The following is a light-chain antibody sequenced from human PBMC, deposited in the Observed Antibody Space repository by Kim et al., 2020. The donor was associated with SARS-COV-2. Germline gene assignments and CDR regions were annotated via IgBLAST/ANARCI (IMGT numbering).Light chain of an antibody. Sequence: EIVMTQSPLSLSVTPGEPAAISCRSSQTLLHVNGNNYLDWYLQKPGQSPQLLIYLGSNRASRVPDRVSGSGSGTYFTLRISRVEAEDVGVYYCMQSLQPPLTFGGGTKVDIK. V-gene: IGKV2-28*01. CDR1: QTLLHVNGNNY. CDR2: LGS. CDR3: MQSLQPPLT. J-gene: IGKJ4*01.